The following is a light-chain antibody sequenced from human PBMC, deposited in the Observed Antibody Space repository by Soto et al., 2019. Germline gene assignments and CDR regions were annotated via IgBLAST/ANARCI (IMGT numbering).Light chain of an antibody. V-gene: IGKV1-39*01. J-gene: IGKJ4*01. CDR2: AAS. CDR3: QQSDAFPLT. CDR1: QSISTY. Sequence: DIQMTQSPSSLSASLGDRVTITCRAGQSISTYLTWYQQKPGKAPNLLIYAASRLHSGVPSRFSGSGSGTDFTLTISSLQPEDFAAYYCQQSDAFPLTFGGGTKVEIK.